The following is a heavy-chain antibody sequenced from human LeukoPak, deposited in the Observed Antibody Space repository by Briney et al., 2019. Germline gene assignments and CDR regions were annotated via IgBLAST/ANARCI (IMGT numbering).Heavy chain of an antibody. V-gene: IGHV4-59*06. J-gene: IGHJ4*02. Sequence: PSETLSLTCTVSGGSISGYYWSWIRQPPGKGLEWIGYIYYSGSTYYNPSLKSRVTISVDTSKNQFSLKLSSVTAADTAVYYCARQSSGGSWWDYWGQGTLVTVSS. CDR3: ARQSSGGSWWDY. CDR2: IYYSGST. CDR1: GGSISGYY. D-gene: IGHD2-15*01.